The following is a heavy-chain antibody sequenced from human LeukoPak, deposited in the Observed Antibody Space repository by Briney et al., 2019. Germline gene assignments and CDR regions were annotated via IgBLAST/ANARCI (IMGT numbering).Heavy chain of an antibody. J-gene: IGHJ4*02. CDR3: ARDRTAIGGIDY. CDR1: GGSIGSGSDY. D-gene: IGHD2-21*01. CDR2: MYMSGST. Sequence: SETLSLTCTVSGGSIGSGSDYWSWIRQPAGKGLEWIGRMYMSGSTNYNPSLKSRVTISVDTSKNQFSLKLRYVTAADTAVYYCARDRTAIGGIDYWGQGTLVTVSS. V-gene: IGHV4-61*02.